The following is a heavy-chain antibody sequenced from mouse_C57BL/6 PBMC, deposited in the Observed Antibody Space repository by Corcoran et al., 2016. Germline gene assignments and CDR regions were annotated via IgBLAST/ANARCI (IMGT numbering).Heavy chain of an antibody. V-gene: IGHV9-3*01. J-gene: IGHJ4*01. CDR2: INTYSGVP. CDR1: GYTFTTYG. Sequence: QIQLVQSGPELKKPGETVKIYCKASGYTFTTYGMSWVKQAPGKGLKWMGWINTYSGVPTYADDFKGRFAFSLETSASTAYLQINNLKNEDTATYFCARAGDYVPYAMDYWGQGTSVTVSS. CDR3: ARAGDYVPYAMDY. D-gene: IGHD2-4*01.